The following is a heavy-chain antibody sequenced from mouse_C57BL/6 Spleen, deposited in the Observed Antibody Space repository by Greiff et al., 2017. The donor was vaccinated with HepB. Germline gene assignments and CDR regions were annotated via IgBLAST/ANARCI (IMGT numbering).Heavy chain of an antibody. CDR1: GFTFSSYG. D-gene: IGHD1-1*01. CDR3: ARERNYGSSPYYYAMDY. V-gene: IGHV5-6*01. J-gene: IGHJ4*01. Sequence: EVQLQESGGDLVKPGGSLKLSCAASGFTFSSYGMSWVRQTPDKRLEWVATISSGGSYTYYPDSVKGRFTISRDNAKNTLYLQMSSLKSEDTAMYYCARERNYGSSPYYYAMDYWGQGTSVTVSS. CDR2: ISSGGSYT.